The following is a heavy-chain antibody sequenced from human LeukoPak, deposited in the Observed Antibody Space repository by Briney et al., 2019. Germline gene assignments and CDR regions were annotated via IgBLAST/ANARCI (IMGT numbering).Heavy chain of an antibody. V-gene: IGHV1-2*02. J-gene: IGHJ6*03. CDR2: IDPNSGGT. Sequence: ASVKVSCKASRYTFTGYYMHWVRQAPGQGLEWMGWIDPNSGGTNYAQKFQGRVTMTSDTTISTAYMELSSLRSDDTAEYYCARGVWSGYNYYYYMDVWGKGTTVTVSS. CDR1: RYTFTGYY. D-gene: IGHD3-3*01. CDR3: ARGVWSGYNYYYYMDV.